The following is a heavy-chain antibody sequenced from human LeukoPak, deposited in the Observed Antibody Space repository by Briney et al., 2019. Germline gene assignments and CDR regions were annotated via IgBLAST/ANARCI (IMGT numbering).Heavy chain of an antibody. V-gene: IGHV4-59*01. CDR2: IYYSGST. D-gene: IGHD4-17*01. CDR1: GGSISSYY. CDR3: ARGSTAPFDY. J-gene: IGHJ4*02. Sequence: SETLSLTCTVSGGSISSYYWSWIRQPPGKGLEWIGYIYYSGSTNYNPPLKSRVTISVDTSKNQFSLKLSSVTAADTAVYYCARGSTAPFDYWGQGTLVTVSS.